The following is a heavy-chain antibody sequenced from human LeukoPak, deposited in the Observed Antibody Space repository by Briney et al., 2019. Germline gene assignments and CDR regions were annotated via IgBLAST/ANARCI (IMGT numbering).Heavy chain of an antibody. CDR2: INPNSGGT. J-gene: IGHJ4*02. CDR3: ATIPYGSGIIDY. Sequence: EGSVKVSCKASGYTFTDYYMHWVRQAPGQGLECMGWINPNSGGTNYAQKFQGRVTMTRDTSISTAYMEVSSLRSDDTAVYYCATIPYGSGIIDYWGQGTLVTVSS. CDR1: GYTFTDYY. V-gene: IGHV1-2*02. D-gene: IGHD3-10*01.